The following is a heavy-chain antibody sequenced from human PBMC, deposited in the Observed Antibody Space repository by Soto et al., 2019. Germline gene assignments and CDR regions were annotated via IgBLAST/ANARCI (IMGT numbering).Heavy chain of an antibody. Sequence: EVQLLESGGGLVQPGGSLRLSCAASGFTFSSYAMSWVRQAPGKGLEWVSAISGSGGSTYYADSVKGRFTISRDNSKNTLYLQMNSLRAEDTAVYYCAKVKSFEYFWSGYWDGIGFDYWGQGTLVTVSS. CDR2: ISGSGGST. J-gene: IGHJ4*02. V-gene: IGHV3-23*01. D-gene: IGHD3-3*01. CDR1: GFTFSSYA. CDR3: AKVKSFEYFWSGYWDGIGFDY.